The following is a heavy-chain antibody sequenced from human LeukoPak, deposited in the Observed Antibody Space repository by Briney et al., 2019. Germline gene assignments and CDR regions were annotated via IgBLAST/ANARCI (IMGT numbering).Heavy chain of an antibody. V-gene: IGHV3-7*01. D-gene: IGHD2-15*01. CDR1: GFTFGDYA. J-gene: IGHJ4*02. Sequence: GGSLRLSCTASGFTFGDYAMSWVRQAPGKGLEWVAKIKQDGSEKYYVDSVKGRFTISRDNAKNSLYLQMSSLRAEDSAVYYCARGYCSVGSCSKYDYWGQGTLVTVSS. CDR3: ARGYCSVGSCSKYDY. CDR2: IKQDGSEK.